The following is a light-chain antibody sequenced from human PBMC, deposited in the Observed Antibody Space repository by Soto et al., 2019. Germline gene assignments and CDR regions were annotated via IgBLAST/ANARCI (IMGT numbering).Light chain of an antibody. J-gene: IGLJ1*01. CDR2: YDN. Sequence: SYELTQPPSESVAPGETASRSCGGDRIGRKSVHWYQQKPGQAPVLVMYYDNDRPSEIPERFSGFNSGNTATLDISGVEAGDEADYYCQVWDSSSDHYVFGPGTKVTVL. CDR1: RIGRKS. V-gene: IGLV3-21*04. CDR3: QVWDSSSDHYV.